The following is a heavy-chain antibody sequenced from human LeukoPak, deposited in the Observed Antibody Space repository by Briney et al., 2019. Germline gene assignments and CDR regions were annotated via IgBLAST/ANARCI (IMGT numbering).Heavy chain of an antibody. CDR1: GYTFTGYY. Sequence: ASVKVSCKASGYTFTGYYMHRVRQAPGQGLEWMGWINPNSGGTNYAQKFQGRVTMTRDTSISTAYMELSRLRSDDTAVYYCARWVDSSGYYGYFDYWGQGTLVTVSS. J-gene: IGHJ4*02. V-gene: IGHV1-2*02. CDR2: INPNSGGT. CDR3: ARWVDSSGYYGYFDY. D-gene: IGHD3-22*01.